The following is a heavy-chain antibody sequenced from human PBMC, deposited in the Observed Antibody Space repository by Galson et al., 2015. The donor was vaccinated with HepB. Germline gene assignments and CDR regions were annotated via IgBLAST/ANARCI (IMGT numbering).Heavy chain of an antibody. Sequence: SLRLSCAASGFSFSSYWMSWVRQAPGKGLEWVSSIKQDGSEKNYVDSAKGRFTISRDNARNTLYLQMNSLRVEDTSLYYCVRDGENGYNDLDYWGQGAPVTVSS. D-gene: IGHD5-24*01. V-gene: IGHV3-7*01. CDR1: GFSFSSYW. CDR3: VRDGENGYNDLDY. J-gene: IGHJ4*02. CDR2: IKQDGSEK.